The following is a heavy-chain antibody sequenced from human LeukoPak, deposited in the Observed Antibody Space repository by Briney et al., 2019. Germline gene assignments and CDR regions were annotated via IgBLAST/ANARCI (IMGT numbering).Heavy chain of an antibody. J-gene: IGHJ4*02. CDR2: ISAYNGNT. CDR1: GYTFTSYG. D-gene: IGHD2-21*02. V-gene: IGHV1-18*01. Sequence: ASVKVSCKASGYTFTSYGISWVRQAPGQGLEWMGWISAYNGNTNYAQKLQGRVTMTTDTSTSTAYMELRSLRSDDTAVYYCARQKNRYCGGDCYPDYWGQGTLVTVSS. CDR3: ARQKNRYCGGDCYPDY.